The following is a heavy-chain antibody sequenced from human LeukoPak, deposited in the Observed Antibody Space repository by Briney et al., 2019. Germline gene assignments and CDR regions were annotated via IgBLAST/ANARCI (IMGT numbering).Heavy chain of an antibody. V-gene: IGHV4-4*02. CDR1: GGSVISTNW. CDR2: VHLDGRT. J-gene: IGHJ4*02. Sequence: SGTLSLTCGVSGGSVISTNWWTWVRQPPGKGLEWIGEVHLDGRTNYNPSLMGRVAIAVDTSENHISLQLTSVTAADTAVYYCAREGGPYRPLDYSGQGTLVTVSS. CDR3: AREGGPYRPLDY.